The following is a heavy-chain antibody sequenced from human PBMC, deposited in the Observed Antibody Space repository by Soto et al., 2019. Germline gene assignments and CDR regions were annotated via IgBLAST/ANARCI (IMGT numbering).Heavy chain of an antibody. J-gene: IGHJ3*02. D-gene: IGHD3-3*01. Sequence: QVQLVQSGAEVKKPGASVKVSCKASGYTFTSYHITWVRQAPGQGLAWMGGISSYNGNTNYAQKLQGRGTMTTDTSTTTGYMERLTLRPADTAVYYCARGVRILGRGLAFDIWGPGTRVTVSS. CDR1: GYTFTSYH. CDR2: ISSYNGNT. V-gene: IGHV1-18*01. CDR3: ARGVRILGRGLAFDI.